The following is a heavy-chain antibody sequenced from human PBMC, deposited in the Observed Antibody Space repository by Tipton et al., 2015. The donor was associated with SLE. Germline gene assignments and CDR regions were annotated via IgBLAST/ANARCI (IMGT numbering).Heavy chain of an antibody. J-gene: IGHJ4*02. CDR2: IYYSGNT. CDR3: ARGYYIDS. CDR1: GGSISSDY. V-gene: IGHV4-59*01. Sequence: TLSLTCTVSGGSISSDYWSWLRQPPGKGLEWIGYIYYSGNTNYHPSLKSRVTISLDTSKNEFSLKLRSVTAADTAVYYCARGYYIDSWGQGTLVTVSS.